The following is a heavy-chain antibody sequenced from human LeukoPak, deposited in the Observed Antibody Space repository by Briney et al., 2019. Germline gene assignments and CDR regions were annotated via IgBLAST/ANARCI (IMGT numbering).Heavy chain of an antibody. CDR2: ISYDGSNK. Sequence: PGRSLRLSCAASGFTFSSYAMHWVRQAPGKGLEGVAVISYDGSNKYYADSVKGRFTISRDNSKNTLYLQMNSLRAEDTAVYYCARDQATYYDSSGYYHNWGQGTLVTVSS. D-gene: IGHD3-22*01. CDR3: ARDQATYYDSSGYYHN. CDR1: GFTFSSYA. J-gene: IGHJ4*02. V-gene: IGHV3-30-3*01.